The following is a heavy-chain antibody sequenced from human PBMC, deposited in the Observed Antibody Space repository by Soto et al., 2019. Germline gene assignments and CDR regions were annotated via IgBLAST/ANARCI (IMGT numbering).Heavy chain of an antibody. J-gene: IGHJ6*02. Sequence: QVQLVESGGGVVQPGRSLRLSCAASGFTFSSYAMHWVRQAPGKGLEWVAVISYDGSNKYYADSVKGRFTISRDNSKNTLYLQMNSLRAEDTAVYYCARESSLVGHYYGMDVWGQGTTVTVSS. CDR2: ISYDGSNK. D-gene: IGHD6-6*01. CDR3: ARESSLVGHYYGMDV. V-gene: IGHV3-30-3*01. CDR1: GFTFSSYA.